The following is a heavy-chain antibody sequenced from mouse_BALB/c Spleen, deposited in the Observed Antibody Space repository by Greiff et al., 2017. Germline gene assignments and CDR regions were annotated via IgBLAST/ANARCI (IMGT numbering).Heavy chain of an antibody. D-gene: IGHD1-1*01. Sequence: VQLKQSGPELVKPGASVTLPCKASGYTFTDYNMDWVQQSHGKSLEWIGDINPNNGGTIYNQKFKGKATLTVDKSSSTAYMELRSLTSEDTAVYYCARRGLRSLDYWGQGTSGTVSA. V-gene: IGHV1-18*01. CDR2: INPNNGGT. CDR1: GYTFTDYN. J-gene: IGHJ4*01. CDR3: ARRGLRSLDY.